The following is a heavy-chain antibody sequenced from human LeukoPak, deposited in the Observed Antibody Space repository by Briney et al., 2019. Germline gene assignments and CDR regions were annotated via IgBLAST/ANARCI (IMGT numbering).Heavy chain of an antibody. V-gene: IGHV3-23*01. J-gene: IGHJ4*02. D-gene: IGHD3-16*02. CDR2: ISGSGGST. CDR3: AKDRSVWGSYRFFDY. CDR1: GFTFSSYA. Sequence: PGGSLRLSCAASGFTFSSYAMSWVRQAPGKGLEWVSAISGSGGSTYYADSVKGRFTFSRDNSKNTLYLQMNSLRAEDTAVYYCAKDRSVWGSYRFFDYWGQGTLVTVSS.